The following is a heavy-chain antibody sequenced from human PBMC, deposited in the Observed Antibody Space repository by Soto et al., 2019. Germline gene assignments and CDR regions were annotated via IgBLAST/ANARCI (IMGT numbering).Heavy chain of an antibody. D-gene: IGHD3-10*01. V-gene: IGHV3-23*01. CDR1: GFTFSSYA. CDR3: AKDYYGSGSYYKVSYILFDY. J-gene: IGHJ4*02. CDR2: ISGSGGST. Sequence: GGSLRLSCAASGFTFSSYAMSWVRQAPGKGLEWVSAISGSGGSTYYADSVKGRFTISRDNSKNTLYLQMNSLRAEDTAVYYCAKDYYGSGSYYKVSYILFDYWGQGTLVTVSS.